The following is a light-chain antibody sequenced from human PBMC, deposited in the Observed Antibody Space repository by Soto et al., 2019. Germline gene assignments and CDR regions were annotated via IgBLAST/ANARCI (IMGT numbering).Light chain of an antibody. CDR2: AAS. J-gene: IGKJ4*01. CDR1: QSIRND. V-gene: IGKV1-17*01. Sequence: DIPMTPSPSSLSASVGDRVTITCRASQSIRNDVGWYQQKSGKAPKRLIYAASTLQTGVPSRFSGSGSGREFTLTISSLQPEDFATYYCLHQNSYLALSFGGGTKVE. CDR3: LHQNSYLALS.